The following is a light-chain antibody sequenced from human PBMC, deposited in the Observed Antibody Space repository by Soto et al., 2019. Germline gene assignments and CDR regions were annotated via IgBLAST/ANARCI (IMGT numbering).Light chain of an antibody. CDR2: AAS. CDR1: QSISSY. J-gene: IGKJ2*01. V-gene: IGKV1-39*01. Sequence: DIQVTHSPSSLSASVGDRVTITCRASQSISSYLHWYQQKPGKAPKLLIYAASSLQSGVPSRFSGSGSGTDFTLTISSLQPEDFATYYCQQSYSTPYTFGQGTKLEIK. CDR3: QQSYSTPYT.